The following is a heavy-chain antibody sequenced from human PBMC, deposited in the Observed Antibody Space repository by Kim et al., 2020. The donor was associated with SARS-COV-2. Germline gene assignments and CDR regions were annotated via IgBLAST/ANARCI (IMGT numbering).Heavy chain of an antibody. CDR3: ARGANMVRGRSAFDI. CDR2: IYYSGST. D-gene: IGHD3-10*01. J-gene: IGHJ3*02. CDR1: GGSISSYY. V-gene: IGHV4-59*13. Sequence: SETLSLTCTVSGGSISSYYWSWIRQPPGKGLEWIGYIYYSGSTNYNPSLKSRVTISVDTSKNQFSLKLSSVTAADTAVYYCARGANMVRGRSAFDIWGQGTMVTVSS.